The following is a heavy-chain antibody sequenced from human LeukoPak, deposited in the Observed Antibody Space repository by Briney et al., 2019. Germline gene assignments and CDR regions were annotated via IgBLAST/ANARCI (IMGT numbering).Heavy chain of an antibody. D-gene: IGHD3-22*01. V-gene: IGHV4-31*03. J-gene: IGHJ5*02. CDR2: VYYSGST. CDR1: GGYISSGGYY. Sequence: NPSETLSLTCTVSGGYISSGGYYWSWIRQHPGKGLEWIGYVYYSGSTYYNPSLKSRVTISVDTSKNQFSLKLSSVTAADTAVYYCAREVADYDSSGYYSSGDWFDPWGQGTLVTVSS. CDR3: AREVADYDSSGYYSSGDWFDP.